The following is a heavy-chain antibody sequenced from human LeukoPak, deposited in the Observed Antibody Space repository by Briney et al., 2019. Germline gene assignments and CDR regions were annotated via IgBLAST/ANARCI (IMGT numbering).Heavy chain of an antibody. Sequence: SETLSLTCTVSGGSVSRGSYYWSWIRQPPGKGLEWFWYIYYSGITNYNSSLQSRVPMLEDTSKNLFSLKLPSVTAADTAVYYCARALNPLPGTYYFDYWGQGTLVTVSS. CDR1: GGSVSRGSYY. J-gene: IGHJ4*02. V-gene: IGHV4-61*01. CDR3: ARALNPLPGTYYFDY. D-gene: IGHD2-15*01. CDR2: IYYSGIT.